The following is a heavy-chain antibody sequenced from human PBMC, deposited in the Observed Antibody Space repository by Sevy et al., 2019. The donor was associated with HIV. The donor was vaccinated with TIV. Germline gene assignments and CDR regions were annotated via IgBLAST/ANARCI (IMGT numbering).Heavy chain of an antibody. V-gene: IGHV1-2*02. Sequence: ASVKVSCKASGYTFTGYYMHWVRQAPGQGLEWMGWINPNSGGTNYARKFQGRVTMTRDTSISTAYMELSRLRSDDTAVYYCARGPITMIVVDPAYFQHWGQGTLVTVSS. CDR1: GYTFTGYY. CDR2: INPNSGGT. D-gene: IGHD3-22*01. CDR3: ARGPITMIVVDPAYFQH. J-gene: IGHJ1*01.